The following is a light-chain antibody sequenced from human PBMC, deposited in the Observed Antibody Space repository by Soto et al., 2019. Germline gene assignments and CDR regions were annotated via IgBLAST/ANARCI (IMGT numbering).Light chain of an antibody. CDR2: DAS. J-gene: IGKJ4*01. Sequence: DIQMTQSPTSLSASVGDRVTLTCQASQDISNHLNWYQQKPGKAPRLLIYDASNFETGVPSRFSGSGSCTDFTFTISSLQSEGIATYYGQNHDDLPIFAGGTKVES. V-gene: IGKV1-33*01. CDR3: QNHDDLPI. CDR1: QDISNH.